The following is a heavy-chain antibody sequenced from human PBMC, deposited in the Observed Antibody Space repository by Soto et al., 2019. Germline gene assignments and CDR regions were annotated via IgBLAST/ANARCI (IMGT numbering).Heavy chain of an antibody. CDR2: IYYSGST. J-gene: IGHJ6*03. CDR1: GGSISSYY. D-gene: IGHD3-9*01. V-gene: IGHV4-59*08. CDR3: ARQNYDILTGYSGYYYYYYMDV. Sequence: QVQLQESGPGLVKPSETLSLTCTVSGGSISSYYWSWIRQPPGKGLEWIGYIYYSGSTNYNPSLKSRVTISVDTSKNQFSLKLSSVTAADTAVYYCARQNYDILTGYSGYYYYYYMDVWGKGTTVTVSS.